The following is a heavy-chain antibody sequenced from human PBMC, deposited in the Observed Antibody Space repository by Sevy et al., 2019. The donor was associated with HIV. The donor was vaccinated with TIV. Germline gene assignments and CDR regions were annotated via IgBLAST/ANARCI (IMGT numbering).Heavy chain of an antibody. J-gene: IGHJ3*02. D-gene: IGHD3-22*01. CDR3: ARWGDYYDSSGYHAGHAFDI. V-gene: IGHV4-59*01. Sequence: SETLSLTCTVSGGSISSYYWSWIRQPPGKGLEWIGYIYYSGSTNYNPSLKSRVTISVDTSKNQFSLKLSSVTAADTAVYYCARWGDYYDSSGYHAGHAFDIWGQGTMVTVSS. CDR2: IYYSGST. CDR1: GGSISSYY.